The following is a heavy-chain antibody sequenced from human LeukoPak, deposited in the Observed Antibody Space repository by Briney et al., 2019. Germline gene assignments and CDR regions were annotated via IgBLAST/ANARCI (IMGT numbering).Heavy chain of an antibody. CDR1: GFTFSSYA. Sequence: GGSLRLSCAASGFTFSSYAMSWVRQAPGKGLEWVSAISGSGGSTYYTDSVKGRFTISRDISKNTLYLQMNSLRAEDTAVYYCAKEGAYDILTGRYDAFDIWGQGTMVTVSS. V-gene: IGHV3-23*01. CDR2: ISGSGGST. CDR3: AKEGAYDILTGRYDAFDI. J-gene: IGHJ3*02. D-gene: IGHD3-9*01.